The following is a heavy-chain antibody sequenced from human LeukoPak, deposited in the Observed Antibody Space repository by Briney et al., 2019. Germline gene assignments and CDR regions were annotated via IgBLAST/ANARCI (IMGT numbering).Heavy chain of an antibody. J-gene: IGHJ2*01. CDR3: ARVVSAAGTSWYFDL. D-gene: IGHD6-13*01. CDR1: GGTFSSYA. Sequence: ASVKVSCKASGGTFSSYAISWVRQAPGQGLEWMGGIIPIFGTANYAQKFQGRVTITADESTSTAYMELSSLRSEDTAVYYCARVVSAAGTSWYFDLWGRGTLVTVSS. V-gene: IGHV1-69*13. CDR2: IIPIFGTA.